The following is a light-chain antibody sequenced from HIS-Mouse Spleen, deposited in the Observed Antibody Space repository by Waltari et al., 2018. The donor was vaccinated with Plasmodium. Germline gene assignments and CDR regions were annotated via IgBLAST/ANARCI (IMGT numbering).Light chain of an antibody. CDR1: ALPKKY. Sequence: SYELTQPPSVSVSPGQTARITCSGDALPKKYAYWYQQKSGQAPVLVIYEDSKRPSGIPVGFLCSSSGTMATWTISGAQVEDEADYYCYSTDSSGNHRVFGGGTKLTV. CDR2: EDS. V-gene: IGLV3-10*01. J-gene: IGLJ3*02. CDR3: YSTDSSGNHRV.